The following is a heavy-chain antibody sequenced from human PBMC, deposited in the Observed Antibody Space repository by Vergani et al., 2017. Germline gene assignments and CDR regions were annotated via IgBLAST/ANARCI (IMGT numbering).Heavy chain of an antibody. V-gene: IGHV3-7*01. CDR2: IKEDGTEK. CDR1: GFNVGHYW. CDR3: AREGVPRCCIVGAPDF. D-gene: IGHD1-26*01. Sequence: EVQLVESGGDFVQPGWSLTLSCAASGFNVGHYWMSWVRQAPGKGLEWVANIKEDGTEKYYLDSVKGRFTISRDIAENSIYLEMNSLRVEDTAVYYCAREGVPRCCIVGAPDFWGQGTQVTVSS. J-gene: IGHJ4*02.